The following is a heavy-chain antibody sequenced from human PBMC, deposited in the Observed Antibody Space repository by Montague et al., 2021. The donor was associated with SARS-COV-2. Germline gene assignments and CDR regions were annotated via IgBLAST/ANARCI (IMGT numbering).Heavy chain of an antibody. Sequence: SETLSLTCTVSGGSIGAYYWCWIRQPPGKGPEWIAYISSSGTTNYNPSLKSRITVSVDTSRNQLSLKLSSVTAADSAVYYCARESRLKYLEWSGSRYDYYGMDVWGQGTTVTVSS. CDR1: GGSIGAYY. J-gene: IGHJ6*02. D-gene: IGHD3-3*01. V-gene: IGHV4-59*01. CDR2: ISSSGTT. CDR3: ARESRLKYLEWSGSRYDYYGMDV.